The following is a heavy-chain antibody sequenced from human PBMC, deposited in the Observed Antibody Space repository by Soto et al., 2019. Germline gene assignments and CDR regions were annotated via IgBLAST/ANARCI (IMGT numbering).Heavy chain of an antibody. J-gene: IGHJ4*02. CDR2: INPSGGST. CDR3: ARDRADGDSVYAFDY. D-gene: IGHD4-17*01. Sequence: QVQLVQSGAEVKKPGASVKVSCKASGYTFTSYYMHWVRQDPGQGLEWMGIINPSGGSTSYAQKFQCRVTMTRDTSTSTVYMELSSLRSEDTAVYYCARDRADGDSVYAFDYWGQGTLVTVSS. CDR1: GYTFTSYY. V-gene: IGHV1-46*03.